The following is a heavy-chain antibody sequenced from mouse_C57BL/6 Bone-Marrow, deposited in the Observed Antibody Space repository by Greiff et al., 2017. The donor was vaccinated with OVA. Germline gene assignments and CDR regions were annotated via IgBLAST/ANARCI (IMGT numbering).Heavy chain of an antibody. J-gene: IGHJ2*01. CDR3: GRGGNCNGNSPAY. CDR2: IYPVSGET. CDR1: GYTFTDYI. D-gene: IGHD2-1*01. V-gene: IGHV1-11*01. Sequence: LMESGAELASPGASVTLSCKASGYTFTDYIMNWVKKRPGQGLEWIGRIYPVSGETHYNQKFKGKATLSVDRSSSTVYMELNSLTSEDPAVYYCGRGGNCNGNSPAYWGQGTTLTVSA.